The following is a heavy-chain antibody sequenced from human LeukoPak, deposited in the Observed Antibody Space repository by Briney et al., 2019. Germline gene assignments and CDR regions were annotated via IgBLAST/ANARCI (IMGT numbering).Heavy chain of an antibody. CDR2: IKSKTDGGTT. CDR3: TTVQAVAGRAFDY. D-gene: IGHD6-19*01. CDR1: GFTFSNAW. Sequence: GGSLRLSCAASGFTFSNAWMSWVRQAPGKGLEWVGRIKSKTDGGTTDYAAPVKGRFTISRDDSKNTLYLKMNSLKTEDTAVYYCTTVQAVAGRAFDYWGQGTLVSVSS. V-gene: IGHV3-15*01. J-gene: IGHJ4*02.